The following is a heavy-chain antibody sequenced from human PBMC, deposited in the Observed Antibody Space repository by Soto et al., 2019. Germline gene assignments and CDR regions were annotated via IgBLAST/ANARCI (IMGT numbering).Heavy chain of an antibody. CDR1: GFTFSTYW. CDR3: ATTHLYGDYGDYGMDV. V-gene: IGHV3-74*01. D-gene: IGHD4-17*01. CDR2: INSDGSST. J-gene: IGHJ6*02. Sequence: EVQLVESGGGLVQPGGSLRLSCAASGFTFSTYWMHLVRQAPEKGLVWVSRINSDGSSTSYADSVKGLITISRDNAKKTLYLQMNSLRAEDTAVYYCATTHLYGDYGDYGMDVWGQGTTVTVSS.